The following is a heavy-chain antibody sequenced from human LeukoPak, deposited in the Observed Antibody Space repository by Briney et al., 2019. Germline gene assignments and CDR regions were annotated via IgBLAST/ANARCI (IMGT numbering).Heavy chain of an antibody. D-gene: IGHD3-22*01. Sequence: PGGSLRLSCAASGFIFSCCEMNWVRQAPGKGLEWISYISISGTTIYYAESVKGRFTISRDNTKNSLYLQMNSLRAEEPAVYYCVRGGGSAYKYNAFDIWGQGTMVTGSS. CDR1: GFIFSCCE. CDR2: ISISGTTI. J-gene: IGHJ3*02. V-gene: IGHV3-48*03. CDR3: VRGGGSAYKYNAFDI.